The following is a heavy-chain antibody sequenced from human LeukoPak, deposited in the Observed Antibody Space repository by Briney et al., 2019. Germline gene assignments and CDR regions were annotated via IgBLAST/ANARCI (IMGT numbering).Heavy chain of an antibody. V-gene: IGHV5-51*01. Sequence: GESLKISCKGSGYSFTSYWIGWVRQMPGKGLEWMGIIYPGDSETRYSPSFQGQVTISADKSISTAYLQWSSLKASDTAMYYCARLAYDGSGYYHGGPDYWGQGTLVTVSS. CDR2: IYPGDSET. J-gene: IGHJ4*02. CDR1: GYSFTSYW. CDR3: ARLAYDGSGYYHGGPDY. D-gene: IGHD3-22*01.